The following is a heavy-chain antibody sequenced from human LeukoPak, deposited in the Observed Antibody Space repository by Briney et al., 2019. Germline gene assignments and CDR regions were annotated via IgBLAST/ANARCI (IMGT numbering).Heavy chain of an antibody. CDR2: IYYSGST. J-gene: IGHJ5*02. D-gene: IGHD2-2*02. CDR1: GGSISSYY. V-gene: IGHV4-59*12. CDR3: ARDRGAEYCSSTSCYRDNWFDP. Sequence: SETLSLTCTVSGGSISSYYWSWIRQPPGKGLEWIGYIYYSGSTNYNPSLKSRVTISVDRSKNQFSLKLSSVTAADTAVYYCARDRGAEYCSSTSCYRDNWFDPWGQGTLVTVSS.